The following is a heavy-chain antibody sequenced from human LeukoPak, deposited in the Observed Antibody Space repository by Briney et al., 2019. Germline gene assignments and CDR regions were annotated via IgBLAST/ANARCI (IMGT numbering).Heavy chain of an antibody. V-gene: IGHV4-4*07. J-gene: IGHJ3*02. CDR2: IYTSGST. CDR1: GGSISSDY. D-gene: IGHD3-22*01. CDR3: ARHKPENYYDSSGYYYTPGSAFDI. Sequence: SETLSLTCTVPGGSISSDYWSWIRQPARKGLEWIGRIYTSGSTNYNPSLKSRVTMSVDTSKNQFSLKLSSVTAADTAVYYCARHKPENYYDSSGYYYTPGSAFDIWGQGTMVTVSS.